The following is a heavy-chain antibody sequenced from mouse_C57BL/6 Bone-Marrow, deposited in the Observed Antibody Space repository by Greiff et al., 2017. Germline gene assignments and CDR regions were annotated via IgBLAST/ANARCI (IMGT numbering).Heavy chain of an antibody. CDR2: INPSSGYT. CDR1: GYTFTSYT. D-gene: IGHD3-2*02. CDR3: ASSSGSLGNFDY. J-gene: IGHJ2*01. Sequence: QVQLKQSGAELARPGASVKMSCKASGYTFTSYTMHWVKQRPGQGLEWIGYINPSSGYTKYNQKFKDKATLTADKSSSTAYMQLSSLTSEDSAVYYCASSSGSLGNFDYWGQGTTLTVSS. V-gene: IGHV1-4*01.